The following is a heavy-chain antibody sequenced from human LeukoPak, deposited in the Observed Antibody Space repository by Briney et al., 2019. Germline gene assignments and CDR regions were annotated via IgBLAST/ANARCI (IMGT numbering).Heavy chain of an antibody. CDR2: IYHSGST. J-gene: IGHJ3*02. D-gene: IGHD6-13*01. Sequence: SETLSLTCTVSGGSISSGGYYWSWIRQPPGKGLEWIGYIYHSGSTNYNPSLKSRVTISVDKSKNQFSLKLSSVTAADTAVYYCARDRYSSSWHDAFDIWGQGTMVTVSS. CDR3: ARDRYSSSWHDAFDI. V-gene: IGHV4-30-2*01. CDR1: GGSISSGGYY.